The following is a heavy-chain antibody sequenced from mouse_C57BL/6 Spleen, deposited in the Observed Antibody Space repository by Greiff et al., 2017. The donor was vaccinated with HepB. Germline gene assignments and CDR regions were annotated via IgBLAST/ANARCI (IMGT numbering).Heavy chain of an antibody. D-gene: IGHD2-5*01. J-gene: IGHJ4*01. Sequence: VQLQQPGAELVKPGASVKLSCKASGYTFTSYWMQWVNQRPGQGLEWIGAIDPSDSYTNYNQKFKGKATLTVDTSSNTAYMQLSSLKSEDTAVYYCARRGTYDSNCKAMDYWGQGTSVTVSA. CDR3: ARRGTYDSNCKAMDY. V-gene: IGHV1-50*01. CDR1: GYTFTSYW. CDR2: IDPSDSYT.